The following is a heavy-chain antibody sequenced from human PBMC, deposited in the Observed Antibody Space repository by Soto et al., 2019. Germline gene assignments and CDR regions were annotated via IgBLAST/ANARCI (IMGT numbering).Heavy chain of an antibody. J-gene: IGHJ3*02. CDR2: IYYSGST. V-gene: IGHV4-30-4*01. D-gene: IGHD5-12*01. CDR3: ARKSSGYDGLLDDFDI. CDR1: GGSISSGDYY. Sequence: PSETLSLTCTVSGGSISSGDYYWSWIRQPPGKGLEWIGYIYYSGSTYYNPSLKSRVTISVDTSKNQFSLKLSSVTAADTAVYYCARKSSGYDGLLDDFDIQGHGTMVTVSS.